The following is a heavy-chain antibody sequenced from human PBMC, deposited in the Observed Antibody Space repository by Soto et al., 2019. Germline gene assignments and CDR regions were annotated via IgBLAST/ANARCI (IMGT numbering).Heavy chain of an antibody. CDR1: GGTFSSYA. D-gene: IGHD2-2*01. Sequence: ASVKVSCKASGGTFSSYAISWVRQDPGQGLEWMGGIIPNSGKADYAQKFQGTLTMTRNNSISTAYMELSSLRSEDTATYYCARGFLGHCGRTSCYQLDYWGQGSLVTVSS. CDR2: IIPNSGKA. V-gene: IGHV1-8*02. J-gene: IGHJ4*02. CDR3: ARGFLGHCGRTSCYQLDY.